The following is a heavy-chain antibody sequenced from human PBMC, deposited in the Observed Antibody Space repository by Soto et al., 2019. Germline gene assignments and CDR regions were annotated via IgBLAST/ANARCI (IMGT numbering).Heavy chain of an antibody. CDR3: ARVDYYDSSGYYSLLDV. D-gene: IGHD3-22*01. CDR2: IYPGDSDT. CDR1: GYNFTNYW. J-gene: IGHJ6*02. Sequence: HGESLKISCKGSGYNFTNYWIGWVRQMPGKGLEWMGIIYPGDSDTRYSPSFQGQVTISADKSISTAYLQWSSLKASDTAMYYCARVDYYDSSGYYSLLDVWGQGTTVTVSS. V-gene: IGHV5-51*01.